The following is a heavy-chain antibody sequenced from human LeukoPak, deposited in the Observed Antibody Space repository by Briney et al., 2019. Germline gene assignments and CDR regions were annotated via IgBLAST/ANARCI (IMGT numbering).Heavy chain of an antibody. Sequence: PSETLSLTCAVYGGSFSGYYWSWIRQPPGKGLEWIGEINHSGSTNYNPSLKSRVTISVDTSKNQFSLKLSSVTAADTAVYYCARLKLVRGVIITHVDVWGKGTTVTVSS. J-gene: IGHJ6*04. CDR3: ARLKLVRGVIITHVDV. V-gene: IGHV4-34*01. CDR2: INHSGST. D-gene: IGHD3-10*01. CDR1: GGSFSGYY.